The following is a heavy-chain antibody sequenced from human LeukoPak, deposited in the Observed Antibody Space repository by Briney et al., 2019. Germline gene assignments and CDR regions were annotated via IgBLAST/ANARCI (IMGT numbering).Heavy chain of an antibody. D-gene: IGHD2-15*01. J-gene: IGHJ6*03. V-gene: IGHV1-8*01. CDR2: MNPNSGNT. CDR1: GYTFTSYD. CDR3: ARVGYCSGGSCHTKPYYYYYMDV. Sequence: AASVTVSCTASGYTFTSYDINWVRQATGQGLEWMGWMNPNSGNTGYAQKFQGRVTMTRNTSITTAYMELSSLISEDTAVYYCARVGYCSGGSCHTKPYYYYYMDVWGKGATVTVSS.